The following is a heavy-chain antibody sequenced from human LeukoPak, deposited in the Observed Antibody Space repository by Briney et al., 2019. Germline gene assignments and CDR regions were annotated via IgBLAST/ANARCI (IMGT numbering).Heavy chain of an antibody. J-gene: IGHJ4*02. CDR3: AKGTEYSSSWYDY. CDR1: GFTVSSNY. Sequence: QPGGSLRLSCAASGFTVSSNYMSWVRQAPGKGLEWASVIYSGGSTYYADSVKGRFTISRDNSKNTLYLQMNSLRAEDTAVYYCAKGTEYSSSWYDYWGQGTLVTVSS. CDR2: IYSGGST. D-gene: IGHD6-13*01. V-gene: IGHV3-53*01.